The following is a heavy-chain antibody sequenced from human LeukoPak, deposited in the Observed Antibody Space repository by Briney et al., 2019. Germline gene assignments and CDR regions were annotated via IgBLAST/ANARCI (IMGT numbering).Heavy chain of an antibody. CDR3: ASGSGYSIPTDY. J-gene: IGHJ4*02. Sequence: SETLSLTCTVSGGSISSYYWSWIRQPPGKGLEWIGYIYYSGSTNYNPSLKSRVTISVDTSKNQFSLKLSSVTAADTAVYYCASGSGYSIPTDYWGQGTLVTVSS. V-gene: IGHV4-59*01. CDR2: IYYSGST. CDR1: GGSISSYY. D-gene: IGHD3-22*01.